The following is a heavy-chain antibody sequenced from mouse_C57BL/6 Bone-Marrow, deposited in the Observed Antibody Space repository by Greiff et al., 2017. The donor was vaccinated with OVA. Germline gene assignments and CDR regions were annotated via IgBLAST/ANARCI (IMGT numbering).Heavy chain of an antibody. CDR2: ISDGGSYT. CDR3: AREYYYSNAWFAY. Sequence: DVHLVESGGGLVKPGGSLKLSCAASGFTFSSYAMSWVRQTPEKRLEWVATISDGGSYTYYPDNVKGRFTISRDNAKNNLYLQMSHLKSEDTAMYYWAREYYYSNAWFAYWGQGTLVTVSA. V-gene: IGHV5-4*01. CDR1: GFTFSSYA. D-gene: IGHD2-5*01. J-gene: IGHJ3*01.